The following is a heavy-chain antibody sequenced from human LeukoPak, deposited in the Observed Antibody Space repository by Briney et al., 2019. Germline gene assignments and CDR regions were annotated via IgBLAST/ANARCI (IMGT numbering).Heavy chain of an antibody. CDR2: ISSSSSYI. J-gene: IGHJ4*02. CDR3: ARSSGYYYTIDY. V-gene: IGHV3-21*01. D-gene: IGHD3-22*01. CDR1: GFTFSSYS. Sequence: PGGSLRLSCAASGFTFSSYSMNWVRQAPGKGLEWVSSISSSSSYIYYADSVKGRFTISRDNAKNSLYLQMNSLRVEDTAVYYCARSSGYYYTIDYWGQGTLVTVSS.